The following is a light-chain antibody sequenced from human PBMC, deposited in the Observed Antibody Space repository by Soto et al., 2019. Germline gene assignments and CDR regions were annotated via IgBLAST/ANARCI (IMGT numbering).Light chain of an antibody. CDR2: DVI. J-gene: IGLJ2*01. Sequence: QSTLTQPASVSGSPGQSITISCTGTSIDVGAYDFVSWYQQVPGEAPKLIFFDVINRPSGVSHRFFGSKSGNTASLTISGLQAEDEADYYCSSLSATNTLLFGGGTKLTVL. CDR1: SIDVGAYDF. CDR3: SSLSATNTLL. V-gene: IGLV2-14*03.